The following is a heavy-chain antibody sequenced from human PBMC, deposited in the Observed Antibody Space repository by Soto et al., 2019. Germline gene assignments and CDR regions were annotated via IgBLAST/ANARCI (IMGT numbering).Heavy chain of an antibody. CDR1: GYMFTSYW. Sequence: GESLKISCKGSGYMFTSYWIGWVRQMPGKGLEWMGIIHDGDSNTRYSPSFDGQVTISTDKSINTAYLQWSSLKASDTAMYYCARRITSSTGWDYWGQGTLVTVSS. CDR3: ARRITSSTGWDY. V-gene: IGHV5-51*01. J-gene: IGHJ4*02. D-gene: IGHD6-19*01. CDR2: IHDGDSNT.